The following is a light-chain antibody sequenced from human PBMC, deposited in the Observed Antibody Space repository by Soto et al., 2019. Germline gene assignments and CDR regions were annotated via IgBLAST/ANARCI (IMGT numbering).Light chain of an antibody. Sequence: QMTLSPSSLSASVGDSVPITCRASQGISSYLAWYQQKPGKAPKLLIYAASTLQSGVPSRFSGSGSGADFTLTISCLQSEDFATYYCQQYYSYPRTFGQGTKVDIK. CDR3: QQYYSYPRT. V-gene: IGKV1-9*01. CDR1: QGISSY. CDR2: AAS. J-gene: IGKJ1*01.